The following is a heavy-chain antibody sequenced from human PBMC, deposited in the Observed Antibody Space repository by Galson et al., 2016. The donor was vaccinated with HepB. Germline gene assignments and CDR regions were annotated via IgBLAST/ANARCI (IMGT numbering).Heavy chain of an antibody. D-gene: IGHD3-9*01. CDR3: ARDPPYYDILTDEGYFDL. J-gene: IGHJ2*01. Sequence: SLRLSCAASGFTFSSYWMHWVRQAPGKGLVWVSRINSDGRSTSYADSVKGRFTISRDNAKNTLYLQMNSLRAEDTAVYYCARDPPYYDILTDEGYFDLWGRGTLVTVFS. V-gene: IGHV3-74*01. CDR2: INSDGRST. CDR1: GFTFSSYW.